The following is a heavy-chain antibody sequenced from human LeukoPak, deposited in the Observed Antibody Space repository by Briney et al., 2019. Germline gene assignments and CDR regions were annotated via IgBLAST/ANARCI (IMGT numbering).Heavy chain of an antibody. V-gene: IGHV4-61*09. CDR2: ISTSGDT. D-gene: IGHD6-13*01. CDR3: ARGSSFTSFDY. Sequence: SQTPSLTCTVSGGSISSGSYYWSWIRQPAGKGLEWIGHISTSGDTNYNPSLKSRVTISLDTSKNQFSLKLSSVIVADTAVYYCARGSSFTSFDYWGQGTLVTVSS. J-gene: IGHJ4*02. CDR1: GGSISSGSYY.